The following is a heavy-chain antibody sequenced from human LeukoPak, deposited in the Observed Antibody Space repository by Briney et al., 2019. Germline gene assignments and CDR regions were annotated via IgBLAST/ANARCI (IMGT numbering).Heavy chain of an antibody. CDR2: IIPIFGTA. J-gene: IGHJ4*02. D-gene: IGHD5-24*01. V-gene: IGHV1-69*13. Sequence: ASVKVSCKASGGTFSSYAISWVRQAPGQGLEWMGGIIPIFGTANYAQKFQGRVTITADESTSTAYMELSSLRSEDTAVYYCARDTGSGDGYTCWGQGTLVTVSS. CDR3: ARDTGSGDGYTC. CDR1: GGTFSSYA.